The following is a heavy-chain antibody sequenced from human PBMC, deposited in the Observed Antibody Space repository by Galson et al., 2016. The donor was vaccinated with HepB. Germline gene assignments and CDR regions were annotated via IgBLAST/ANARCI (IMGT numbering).Heavy chain of an antibody. V-gene: IGHV3-48*03. CDR1: GSTFSSYD. CDR2: ISSSSSTI. CDR3: ARELGYDWSGYYYYYYYVMDV. J-gene: IGHJ6*02. D-gene: IGHD3-22*01. Sequence: SLRLSCAASGSTFSSYDMNWVRQAPGRGLEWVSYISSSSSTIYYADSVKGRFTISRDNAKNSLYLQMNSLRAEDTAVYYCARELGYDWSGYYYYYYYVMDVWGQGTTVTVSS.